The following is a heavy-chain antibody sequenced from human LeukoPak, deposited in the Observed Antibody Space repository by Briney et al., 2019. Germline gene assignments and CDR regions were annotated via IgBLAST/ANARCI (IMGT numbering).Heavy chain of an antibody. Sequence: GESLKISCKGSGYSFTSYWIGWVRPMSGKGLECMGVIYPGDSDTRYSPSFQGQVTISADKSINTAYLQWSSLKASDTAMYYCARRIVVAGSYAFNIWGQGTMVTVSS. J-gene: IGHJ3*02. CDR2: IYPGDSDT. CDR3: ARRIVVAGSYAFNI. CDR1: GYSFTSYW. D-gene: IGHD6-19*01. V-gene: IGHV5-51*01.